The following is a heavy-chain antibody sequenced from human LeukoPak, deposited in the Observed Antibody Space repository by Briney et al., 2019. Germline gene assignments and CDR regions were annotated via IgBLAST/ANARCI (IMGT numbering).Heavy chain of an antibody. V-gene: IGHV3-21*01. CDR2: ISSSSSYI. J-gene: IGHJ4*02. CDR3: ARAWDYGDYYYFDY. D-gene: IGHD4-17*01. CDR1: GFTFSSYA. Sequence: GGSLRLSCAASGFTFSSYAMSWVRQAPGKGLEWVSSISSSSSYIYFADSVKGRFTISRDNAKNSLYLQMNSLRAEDTAVYYCARAWDYGDYYYFDYWGQGTLVTVSS.